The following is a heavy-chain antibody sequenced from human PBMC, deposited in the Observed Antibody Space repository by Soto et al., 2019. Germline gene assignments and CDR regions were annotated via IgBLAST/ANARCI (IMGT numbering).Heavy chain of an antibody. Sequence: LRLSCAASGFTFSSYGMHWVRQAPGKGLEWVAVIWYDGSNKYYADSVKGRFTISRDNSKNTLYLQMNSLRAEDTAVYYCARDGADYYYYGMDVWGQGTTVTVSS. CDR1: GFTFSSYG. V-gene: IGHV3-33*01. D-gene: IGHD1-26*01. J-gene: IGHJ6*02. CDR2: IWYDGSNK. CDR3: ARDGADYYYYGMDV.